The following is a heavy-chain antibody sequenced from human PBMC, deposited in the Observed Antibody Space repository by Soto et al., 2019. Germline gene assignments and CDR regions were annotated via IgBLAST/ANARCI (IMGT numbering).Heavy chain of an antibody. Sequence: PGETLTLTCVVSGKSISKDILWKWAGQAPGRGLEWIREGHHTNGAVYNPARSSRVTVSSDLFICKIFLEVHSLGAADTAVYYCARAGSWNLDSWGQGTPVTVSS. CDR3: ARAGSWNLDS. CDR2: GHHTNGA. V-gene: IGHV4-4*02. J-gene: IGHJ4*02. CDR1: GKSISKDIL. D-gene: IGHD1-1*01.